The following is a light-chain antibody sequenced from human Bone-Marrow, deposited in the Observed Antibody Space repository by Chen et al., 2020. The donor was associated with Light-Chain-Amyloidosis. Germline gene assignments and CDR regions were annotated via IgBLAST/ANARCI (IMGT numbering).Light chain of an antibody. CDR2: DDS. V-gene: IGLV3-21*02. Sequence: SYVLTQPSSVSVPPGQMATIARGGNNIGSTSVHWYQQTPGQAPLLVVYDDSDRPSGIPERLSGSNSGNTATLTISRVEAGDEADYYCQVWDRSSDRPVFGGGTKLTVL. J-gene: IGLJ3*02. CDR3: QVWDRSSDRPV. CDR1: NIGSTS.